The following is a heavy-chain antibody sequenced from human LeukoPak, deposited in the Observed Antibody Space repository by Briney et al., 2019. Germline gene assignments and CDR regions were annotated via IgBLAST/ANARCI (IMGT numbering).Heavy chain of an antibody. CDR3: IRDFRSADL. CDR1: GFTFSNYW. Sequence: GGSLRLSCVASGFTFSNYWMHWVRQPPGRGLVWVSRTYVDGRTTNYADSVKGRFTISRDNAKNTVYLEMNSLSVEDTATYYCIRDFRSADLWGQGTLVTVTS. J-gene: IGHJ5*02. V-gene: IGHV3-74*01. CDR2: TYVDGRTT.